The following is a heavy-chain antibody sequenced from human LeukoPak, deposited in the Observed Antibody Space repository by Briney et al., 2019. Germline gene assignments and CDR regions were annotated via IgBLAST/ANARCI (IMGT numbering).Heavy chain of an antibody. CDR2: ISGRGGSA. Sequence: PGGSLRLSCAASGFTFTNYAMTWVRLAPGKGLEWVSGISGRGGSAYYADSVNGRFTISRDNSKNTMYLQMSSLRAEDTAIYYCAKEYCSGDNCHSYGMDVWGQGTTVTVSS. J-gene: IGHJ6*02. CDR1: GFTFTNYA. V-gene: IGHV3-23*01. CDR3: AKEYCSGDNCHSYGMDV. D-gene: IGHD2-15*01.